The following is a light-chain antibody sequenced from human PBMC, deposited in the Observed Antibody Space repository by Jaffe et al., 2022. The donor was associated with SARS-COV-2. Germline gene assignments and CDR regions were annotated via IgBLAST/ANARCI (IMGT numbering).Light chain of an antibody. CDR1: QSVSSN. CDR3: QQYGSSPLT. V-gene: IGKV3-20*01. CDR2: GAS. Sequence: EIVLTQSPGTLSLSPGERVTLSCRASQSVSSNLAWYQQKPGQAPRLLIYGASSRATGIPDRFSGSGSGTEFTLTISRLEPEDFAVYNCQQYGSSPLTFGGGTKVEIK. J-gene: IGKJ4*01.